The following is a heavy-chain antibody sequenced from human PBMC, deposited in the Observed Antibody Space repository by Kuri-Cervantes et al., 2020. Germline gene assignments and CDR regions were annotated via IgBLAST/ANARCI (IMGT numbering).Heavy chain of an antibody. Sequence: GGSLRLSCAASGFTFSSYGMHWVRQAPGKGLEWVAVIWYDGSNKYYADSVKGRFTISRDNAKNSLYLQMNSLRDEDTAVYYCARGMVLLWFGELTGNWFDPWGQGTLVTVSS. D-gene: IGHD3-10*01. CDR1: GFTFSSYG. CDR3: ARGMVLLWFGELTGNWFDP. CDR2: IWYDGSNK. V-gene: IGHV3-33*01. J-gene: IGHJ5*02.